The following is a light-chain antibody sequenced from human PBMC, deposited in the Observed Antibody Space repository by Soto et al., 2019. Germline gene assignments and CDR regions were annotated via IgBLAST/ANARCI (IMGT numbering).Light chain of an antibody. Sequence: WSRSPGTLSLYPGERATPSCRASQTVNNNYLAWYQQIPGQAPRLLISGASGRATGTPDRFSGSASGTDFTLTISRLEPEDFAVYYCQQYGSSPLTFGGGTKVDIK. CDR1: QTVNNNY. V-gene: IGKV3-20*01. CDR2: GAS. CDR3: QQYGSSPLT. J-gene: IGKJ4*01.